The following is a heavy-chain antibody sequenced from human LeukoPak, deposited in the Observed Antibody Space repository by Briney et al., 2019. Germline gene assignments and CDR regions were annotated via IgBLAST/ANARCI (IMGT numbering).Heavy chain of an antibody. CDR3: ARVRRILNYGRSYFSPDYYYYMDV. CDR2: ITPAGTT. Sequence: GGSLRLSCAASGFTLSDYYMTWIRQAPGKGLEWVSYITPAGTTYYADSVKGRFTISRDNAKTSLYLQMNSLRAEDTAVYYCARVRRILNYGRSYFSPDYYYYMDVWGKGTTVTISS. D-gene: IGHD4-17*01. V-gene: IGHV3-11*04. J-gene: IGHJ6*03. CDR1: GFTLSDYY.